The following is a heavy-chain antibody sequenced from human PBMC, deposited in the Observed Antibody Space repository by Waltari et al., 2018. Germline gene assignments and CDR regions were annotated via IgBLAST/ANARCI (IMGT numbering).Heavy chain of an antibody. J-gene: IGHJ4*02. D-gene: IGHD2-15*01. CDR3: VREKVASVMDF. CDR2: SRKKANNYNT. CDR1: GFTFSDHY. V-gene: IGHV3-72*01. Sequence: EVKLVESGGGLVRPGGSLRLSCAASGFTFSDHYMDWVGHAPGRGVEWVGRSRKKANNYNTEYAALVKGRFTVARDDSKNLRDLQMSNLKTDDTAVYFCVREKVASVMDFWGQGTLVTVSS.